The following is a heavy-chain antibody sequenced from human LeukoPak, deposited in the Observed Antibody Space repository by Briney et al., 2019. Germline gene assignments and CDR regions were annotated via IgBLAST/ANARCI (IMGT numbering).Heavy chain of an antibody. CDR3: ARDRSPEGYYDSSHWDYYHGMDV. Sequence: GGSLRLSCAASGFTFSSYSMNWVRQAPGKGLEWVSSISSSSSYIYYADSVKGRFTISRDNAKNSLYLQMNSLRAEDTAMYYCARDRSPEGYYDSSHWDYYHGMDVWGQGTTVTVSS. D-gene: IGHD3-22*01. CDR1: GFTFSSYS. CDR2: ISSSSSYI. J-gene: IGHJ6*02. V-gene: IGHV3-21*04.